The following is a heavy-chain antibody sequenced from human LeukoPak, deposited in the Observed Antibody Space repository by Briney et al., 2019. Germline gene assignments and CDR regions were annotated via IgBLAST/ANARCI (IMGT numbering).Heavy chain of an antibody. V-gene: IGHV3-30-3*01. J-gene: IGHJ3*02. D-gene: IGHD2-2*02. CDR1: GFTLSSYA. Sequence: GGSLRLSCAASGFTLSSYAMHWVRQAPGKGLEWVAVILYDGSNKYYADSVKGRFTISRDNSKNTLYLQMNSLRAEDTAVYYCARGAYCSSTSCYTWNAFDIWGQGTMVTVSS. CDR3: ARGAYCSSTSCYTWNAFDI. CDR2: ILYDGSNK.